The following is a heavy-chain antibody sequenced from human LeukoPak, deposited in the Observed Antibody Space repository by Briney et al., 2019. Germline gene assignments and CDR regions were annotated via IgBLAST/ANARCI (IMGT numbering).Heavy chain of an antibody. J-gene: IGHJ5*02. D-gene: IGHD6-19*01. CDR1: GFTFSSYA. CDR3: AKSGLYSSGNWFDP. Sequence: GGSLRLSCAASGFTFSSYAMSWVRQAPGKGLEWVSTISGSGGSTDYADSVKGRFTISRDNSKNTLYLQMNSLRAEDTAVYYCAKSGLYSSGNWFDPWGQGTLVTVSS. V-gene: IGHV3-23*01. CDR2: ISGSGGST.